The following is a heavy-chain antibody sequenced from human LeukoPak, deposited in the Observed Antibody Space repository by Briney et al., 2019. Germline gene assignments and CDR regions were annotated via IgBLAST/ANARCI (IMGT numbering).Heavy chain of an antibody. D-gene: IGHD2-15*01. CDR1: GFTFSNYG. Sequence: PGGSLRLSCGVSGFTFSNYGMHWVRQAPGKGLEWVALISYGGSNKYYADSVKGRFTISRDNSKNTLYLQMNSLRAEDTAVYYCAREVSTGGGYWGQGTLVTVSS. V-gene: IGHV3-30-3*01. J-gene: IGHJ4*02. CDR3: AREVSTGGGY. CDR2: ISYGGSNK.